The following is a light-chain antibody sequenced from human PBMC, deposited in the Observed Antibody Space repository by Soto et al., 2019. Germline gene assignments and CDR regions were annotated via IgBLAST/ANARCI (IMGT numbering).Light chain of an antibody. CDR2: KAS. Sequence: DIQMTQSPSTLSASVGDRVTITCRASQTISSFLAWYQQKPGKAPKVLIYKASSLESGVPSRFSGSGSGTEFTLTISSLQPDDFATYYCQQYNTYSFTFGGGTKVEIK. CDR1: QTISSF. J-gene: IGKJ4*01. V-gene: IGKV1-5*03. CDR3: QQYNTYSFT.